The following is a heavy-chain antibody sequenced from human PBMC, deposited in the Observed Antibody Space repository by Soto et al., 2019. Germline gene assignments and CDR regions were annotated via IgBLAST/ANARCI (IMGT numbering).Heavy chain of an antibody. CDR1: GGSIRSGDYY. CDR2: IYYSGST. CDR3: ARGPNYYNSARGWFDP. J-gene: IGHJ5*02. V-gene: IGHV4-30-4*01. Sequence: PSETLSLTCTVSGGSIRSGDYYWSWIRQPPGKGLEWIGYIYYSGSTYYNPSLKSRVAISVDTSKNQFSLKLSSVTAADTAVYYCARGPNYYNSARGWFDPWGQGTPVTVSS. D-gene: IGHD3-10*01.